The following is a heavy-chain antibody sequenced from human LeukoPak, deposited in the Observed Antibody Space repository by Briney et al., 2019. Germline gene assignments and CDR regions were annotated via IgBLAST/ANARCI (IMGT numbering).Heavy chain of an antibody. CDR1: GVTFSIYW. J-gene: IGHJ4*02. V-gene: IGHV3-7*01. CDR2: IKQDGSEK. D-gene: IGHD6-13*01. Sequence: GGSLRLSCAASGVTFSIYWMSWVRQAPGKLLEGVANIKQDGSEKYYVDSVKGRFTISRDNSKNTLYLQMNSLRAEETAVYYCARDKGSSSWYDYWGQGTLVTVSS. CDR3: ARDKGSSSWYDY.